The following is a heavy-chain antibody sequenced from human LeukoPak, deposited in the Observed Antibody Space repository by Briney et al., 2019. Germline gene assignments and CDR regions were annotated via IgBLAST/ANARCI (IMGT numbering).Heavy chain of an antibody. Sequence: GGSLRLSCAASGFTFSTYSMNWVRQVPGKGLEWVSSISSSSSYMYYADSVKGRFTISRDNAKESVYLQMNSLRADDTAVYYCARGGCSGYDNRYFDYWGQGTLVTVSS. J-gene: IGHJ4*02. CDR2: ISSSSSYM. CDR3: ARGGCSGYDNRYFDY. D-gene: IGHD5-12*01. CDR1: GFTFSTYS. V-gene: IGHV3-21*01.